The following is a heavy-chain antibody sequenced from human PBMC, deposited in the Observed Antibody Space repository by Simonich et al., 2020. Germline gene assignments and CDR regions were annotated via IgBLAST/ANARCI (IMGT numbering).Heavy chain of an antibody. CDR2: TNPKSGGT. J-gene: IGHJ1*01. CDR3: ARSHIAAAGTGYFQH. CDR1: GYIFTGYY. V-gene: IGHV1-2*02. Sequence: QVQLVQSWAEVKKPGASVKVSCKASGYIFTGYYMHWVRPAPGQGLEGMGRTNPKSGGTNYAQKFQGRVTMTRDTSISTAYMELSRLRSDDTAVYYCARSHIAAAGTGYFQHWGQGTLVTVSS. D-gene: IGHD6-13*01.